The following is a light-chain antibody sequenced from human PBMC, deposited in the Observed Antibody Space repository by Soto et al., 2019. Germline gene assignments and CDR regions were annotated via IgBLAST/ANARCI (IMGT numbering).Light chain of an antibody. V-gene: IGKV1-5*03. CDR3: QQYYSYPWT. Sequence: DIQMTQSPSTLSASVGDRVIITFRASQNVGKYLAWYQQRPGKAPKGLISKASSLESGAPSRFSGSGSGTEFTRTISSLQPEDCGTDYCQQYYSYPWTCGRGTNV. J-gene: IGKJ1*01. CDR1: QNVGKY. CDR2: KAS.